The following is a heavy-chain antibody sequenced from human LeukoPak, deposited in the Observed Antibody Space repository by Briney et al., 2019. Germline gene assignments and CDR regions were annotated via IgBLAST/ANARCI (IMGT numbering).Heavy chain of an antibody. CDR2: IKSKTDDGTI. CDR3: TTYRYGVTYYFDY. V-gene: IGHV3-15*01. Sequence: GGSLRLSCAASGFTFNNGWMSWVRQVPGKGLEWVGRIKSKTDDGTIDYAAPVKDRFTISRDDSETTLYLQMNTLKTEDTAVYYCTTYRYGVTYYFDYWGQGTLVTVSS. J-gene: IGHJ4*02. CDR1: GFTFNNGW. D-gene: IGHD2-8*01.